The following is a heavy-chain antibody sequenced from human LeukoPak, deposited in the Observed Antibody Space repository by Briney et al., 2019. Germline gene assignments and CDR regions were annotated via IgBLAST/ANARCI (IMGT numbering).Heavy chain of an antibody. Sequence: GASVKVSCKASGYTFTNYAINWVRQAPGQGLEWMGWINTNTGNPTYAQGFTGRFVFSLDTSVSTAYLQISSLKAEDTAVYYCARDPYDFWSDSPRNNFDYWGQGTLVTVSS. CDR2: INTNTGNP. CDR1: GYTFTNYA. CDR3: ARDPYDFWSDSPRNNFDY. D-gene: IGHD3-3*01. V-gene: IGHV7-4-1*02. J-gene: IGHJ4*02.